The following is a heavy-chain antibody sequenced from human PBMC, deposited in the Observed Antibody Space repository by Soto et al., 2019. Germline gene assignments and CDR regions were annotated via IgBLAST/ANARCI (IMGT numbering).Heavy chain of an antibody. Sequence: QVQLQESGPGLVKPSETLSLTCTVSGGSISSYYWSWIRQPPGKGLEWIGYIYYSGSTNYNPSLKSRVTISVDTSKHQFSLKLSSVTAADTAVYYCARRGVYSSSAYYYYYYMDVWGKGTTVTVSS. CDR1: GGSISSYY. CDR2: IYYSGST. J-gene: IGHJ6*03. V-gene: IGHV4-59*08. D-gene: IGHD6-6*01. CDR3: ARRGVYSSSAYYYYYYMDV.